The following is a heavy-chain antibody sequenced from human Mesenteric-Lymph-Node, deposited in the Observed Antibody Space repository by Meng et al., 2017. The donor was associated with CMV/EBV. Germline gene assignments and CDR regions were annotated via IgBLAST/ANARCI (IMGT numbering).Heavy chain of an antibody. D-gene: IGHD6-13*01. CDR3: AGVEAAPNWFDP. V-gene: IGHV4-39*06. CDR1: GASISRSSYY. Sequence: GSLRPSCTVSGASISRSSYYWGWIRQPPGKGLEWIGRIYYSGSTYYNPSLKSRVTISVDTSKNQFTLKLSSVTAADTAVYYCAGVEAAPNWFDPWGQGTLVTVSS. CDR2: IYYSGST. J-gene: IGHJ5*02.